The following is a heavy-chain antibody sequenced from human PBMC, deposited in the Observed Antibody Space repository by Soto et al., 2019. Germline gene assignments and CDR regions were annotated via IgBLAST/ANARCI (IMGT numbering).Heavy chain of an antibody. J-gene: IGHJ6*02. CDR1: GYTFRNYI. D-gene: IGHD2-21*02. CDR3: ARYCAGNACYSRHYYAMDV. V-gene: IGHV1-18*01. Sequence: QVQLVQSAGEVKKPGASAIVSCQASGYTFRNYIIAWLRQAPGQGLEWMGWISPYNGNTNYARQFRGRVTLTTVTSTSAAYLELRNLGSADAATYYCARYCAGNACYSRHYYAMDVWGQGTTVSVSS. CDR2: ISPYNGNT.